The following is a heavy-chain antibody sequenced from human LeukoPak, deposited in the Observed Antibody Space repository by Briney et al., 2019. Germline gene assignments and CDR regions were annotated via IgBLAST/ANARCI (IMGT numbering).Heavy chain of an antibody. CDR1: GGSISSYY. D-gene: IGHD3-3*02. J-gene: IGHJ4*02. Sequence: SETLSLTCTVSGGSISSYYWSWIRQPPGKGLEWIGYVYSSGSTYYNPSLKSGVTISVDKSKNQLSLKLSSLTAAGTAVYYCARYSVVLALAAKGYYFDYWGQGTLVPLSS. CDR2: VYSSGST. V-gene: IGHV4-4*08. CDR3: ARYSVVLALAAKGYYFDY.